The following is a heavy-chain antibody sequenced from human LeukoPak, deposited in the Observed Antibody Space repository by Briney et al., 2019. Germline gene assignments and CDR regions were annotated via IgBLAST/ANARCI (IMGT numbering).Heavy chain of an antibody. Sequence: GGSLRLSCAASGFTFSSYAMHWVRQAPGKGLEWVAVISYDGSNKYYADSVKGRFTISRDNSKNTLYLQMNSLRAEDTAVYYCARGGDEFVYSYDSSGPEDAFDIWGQGTMVTVSS. V-gene: IGHV3-30-3*01. CDR3: ARGGDEFVYSYDSSGPEDAFDI. J-gene: IGHJ3*02. CDR2: ISYDGSNK. CDR1: GFTFSSYA. D-gene: IGHD3-22*01.